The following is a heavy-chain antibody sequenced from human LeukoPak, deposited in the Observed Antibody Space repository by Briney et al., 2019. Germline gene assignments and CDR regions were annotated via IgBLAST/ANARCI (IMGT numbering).Heavy chain of an antibody. J-gene: IGHJ4*02. Sequence: PGGSLRLSCAASGFTFSSNYMSWVRQAPGKGLEWVSVIYSGGSTYYADSVKGRFTISRDNSKNTLYLQMNSLRAEDTTVYYCARVGIVVKARDYWGQGTLVTVSS. V-gene: IGHV3-66*02. CDR3: ARVGIVVKARDY. CDR2: IYSGGST. CDR1: GFTFSSNY. D-gene: IGHD2-2*01.